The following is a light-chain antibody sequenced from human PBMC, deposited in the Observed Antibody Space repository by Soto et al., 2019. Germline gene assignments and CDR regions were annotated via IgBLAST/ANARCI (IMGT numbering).Light chain of an antibody. Sequence: EIVLTQSPGTLSLSPGERATLSCRASQNIDGNFLVWHQQKPGQAPRLLIYDASSRATGIPDRFSGGGSGTDFTLTISRLEPEDFAVYYCQQFSSYPLTFGGGTKVDIK. CDR2: DAS. J-gene: IGKJ4*01. V-gene: IGKV3-20*01. CDR3: QQFSSYPLT. CDR1: QNIDGNF.